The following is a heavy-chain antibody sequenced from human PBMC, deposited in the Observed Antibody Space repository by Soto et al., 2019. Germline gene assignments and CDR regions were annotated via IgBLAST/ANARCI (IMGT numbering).Heavy chain of an antibody. J-gene: IGHJ5*02. CDR3: ARRSQLRFLTP. CDR2: IYYSGST. V-gene: IGHV4-31*03. D-gene: IGHD3-3*01. Sequence: SETLSLTCTVSGGSISSGGYYWSWIRQHPGKGLEWIGYIYYSGSTNYNPSLKSRVTISVDTSKNQFSLKLSSVTAADTAVYYCARRSQLRFLTPWGQGTLVTVSS. CDR1: GGSISSGGYY.